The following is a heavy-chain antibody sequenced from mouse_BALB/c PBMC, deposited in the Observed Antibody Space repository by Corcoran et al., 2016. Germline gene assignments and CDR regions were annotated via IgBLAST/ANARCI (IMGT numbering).Heavy chain of an antibody. J-gene: IGHJ2*01. Sequence: QIQLGQSGPELKKPGETVKISCKASGYTFTNYGMNWGKQAPGKGLKWMGWINTYTGEPTYADDFKGRFAFSLETSASTAYLQINNLKNEDMATYFCARGSSGYDYWGQGTTLTVSS. CDR3: ARGSSGYDY. CDR2: INTYTGEP. D-gene: IGHD3-1*01. V-gene: IGHV9-1*02. CDR1: GYTFTNYG.